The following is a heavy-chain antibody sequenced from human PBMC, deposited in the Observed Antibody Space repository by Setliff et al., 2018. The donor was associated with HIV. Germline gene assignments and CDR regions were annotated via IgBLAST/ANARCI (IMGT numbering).Heavy chain of an antibody. CDR1: GYSFTSYD. Sequence: ASVKVSCKASGYSFTSYDINWVRQATGQGLEWMGWMNPNSGNTGYAQKFQGRVTMTRNTSISTAYMELRSLRSEDTAVYFCARTWGAGVTGYWFEPWGQGTRVTVSS. CDR3: ARTWGAGVTGYWFEP. D-gene: IGHD3-9*01. V-gene: IGHV1-8*02. CDR2: MNPNSGNT. J-gene: IGHJ5*02.